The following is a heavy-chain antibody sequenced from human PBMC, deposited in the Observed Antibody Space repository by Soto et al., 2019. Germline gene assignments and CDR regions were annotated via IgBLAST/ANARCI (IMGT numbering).Heavy chain of an antibody. D-gene: IGHD6-6*01. Sequence: EASVKVSCKASGYTFTSYGISWVRQAPGQGLEWMGWISAYNGNTNYAQKLQGRVTMTTDTSTSTAYMELRSLRSDDTAVYYCARVNPEYSSSPYYCYGMDVWGQGTTVTVYS. CDR2: ISAYNGNT. CDR1: GYTFTSYG. V-gene: IGHV1-18*01. CDR3: ARVNPEYSSSPYYCYGMDV. J-gene: IGHJ6*02.